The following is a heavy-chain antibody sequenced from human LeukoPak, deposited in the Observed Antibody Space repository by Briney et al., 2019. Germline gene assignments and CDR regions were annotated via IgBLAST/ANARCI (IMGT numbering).Heavy chain of an antibody. V-gene: IGHV4-31*03. J-gene: IGHJ6*02. CDR3: ARDNSVGDFCSGYSRAGGMDV. D-gene: IGHD3-3*01. CDR2: IYYSGST. Sequence: SETLSLTCTVSGGSISSGGYYWSWIRQHPGKGLEWIGYIYYSGSTYYNPSLKSRVTISVDTSKNQFSLKLSSLTAADTAVYYCARDNSVGDFCSGYSRAGGMDVWGQWTTVTVSS. CDR1: GGSISSGGYY.